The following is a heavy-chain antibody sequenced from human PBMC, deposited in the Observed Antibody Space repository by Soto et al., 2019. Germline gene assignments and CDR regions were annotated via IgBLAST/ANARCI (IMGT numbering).Heavy chain of an antibody. CDR1: GAPITSRTYS. Sequence: PSETLSLTCAVSGAPITSRTYSWGWLRQPPGKSLEWIGTIYSHGNTYSNPSLKSRVTISVDTSNNQLSLKLRSVTAADTAVYYCARAGRAGYNGYFDYWGQGPLVTVSS. D-gene: IGHD5-12*01. V-gene: IGHV4-39*01. CDR3: ARAGRAGYNGYFDY. CDR2: IYSHGNT. J-gene: IGHJ4*02.